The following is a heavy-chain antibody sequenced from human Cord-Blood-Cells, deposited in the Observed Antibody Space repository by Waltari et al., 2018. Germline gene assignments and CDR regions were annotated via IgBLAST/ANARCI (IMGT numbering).Heavy chain of an antibody. Sequence: QVQLVQSGAEVKQPGASVKVPCKASGYTFTIYGISRVRQAPGKGLEWMGWISAYNGNTNYAQKLQGRVTMTTDTSTSTAYMELRSLRSDDTAVYYCARESGWWGSGSYYNFDYWGQGTLVTVSS. V-gene: IGHV1-18*01. CDR3: ARESGWWGSGSYYNFDY. J-gene: IGHJ4*02. CDR2: ISAYNGNT. CDR1: GYTFTIYG. D-gene: IGHD3-10*01.